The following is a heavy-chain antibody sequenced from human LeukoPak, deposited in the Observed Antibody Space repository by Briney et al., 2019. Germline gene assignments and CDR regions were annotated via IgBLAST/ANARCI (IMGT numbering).Heavy chain of an antibody. V-gene: IGHV3-53*01. J-gene: IGHJ4*02. CDR2: IYSGGST. CDR3: ASGGSGWYYYFDY. D-gene: IGHD6-19*01. CDR1: GFTVSSNY. Sequence: PGGSLRLSCAASGFTVSSNYMSWVRQAPGKGLEWVSVIYSGGSTYYADSVKGRFTISRDNFKNTLYLQMNSLRAEDTAVYYCASGGSGWYYYFDYWGQGTLVTVSS.